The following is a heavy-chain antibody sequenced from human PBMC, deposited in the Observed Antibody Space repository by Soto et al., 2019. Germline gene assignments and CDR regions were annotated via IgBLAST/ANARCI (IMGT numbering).Heavy chain of an antibody. CDR2: INPSGGST. V-gene: IGHV1-46*01. Sequence: QVQLVPSGAEVKKPGSSVKVSCKASGYTFTSYYMHWVRQATGQGLEWMGIINPSGGSTSYAKKFQGRLTKTRDTSMSTVYMELSRLRSEDTAVYYCARGGGSSWVFDYWGQGNLVTVSS. CDR3: ARGGGSSWVFDY. D-gene: IGHD6-13*01. CDR1: GYTFTSYY. J-gene: IGHJ4*02.